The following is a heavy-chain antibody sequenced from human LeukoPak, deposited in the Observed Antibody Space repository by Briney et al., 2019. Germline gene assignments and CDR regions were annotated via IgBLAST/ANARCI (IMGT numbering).Heavy chain of an antibody. CDR3: ARVRYYEDV. J-gene: IGHJ6*02. CDR1: GFTFNNYW. CDR2: IKQDGSEK. Sequence: GGSLRLSCTASGFTFNNYWMSWVRQASGKGLEWVANIKQDGSEKYYVDSVMGRVTISRDSAKNSLFLQMSTLRAEQTAVYYCARVRYYEDVWGQGTTVTVSS. D-gene: IGHD2/OR15-2a*01. V-gene: IGHV3-7*01.